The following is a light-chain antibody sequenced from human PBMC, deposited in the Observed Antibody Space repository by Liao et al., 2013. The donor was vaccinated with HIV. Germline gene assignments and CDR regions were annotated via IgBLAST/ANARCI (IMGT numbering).Light chain of an antibody. CDR2: KDS. CDR1: AFPKQY. CDR3: QAWDSSTGDVA. Sequence: SYELTQPPSVSVSPGQTARITCSGDAFPKQYAYWYQQKPGQAPVLVIYKDSERPSGIPERMSGSKSGNTATLTISGTQAMDEADYYCQAWDSSTGDVAFGGGTKLTVL. J-gene: IGLJ2*01. V-gene: IGLV3-25*02.